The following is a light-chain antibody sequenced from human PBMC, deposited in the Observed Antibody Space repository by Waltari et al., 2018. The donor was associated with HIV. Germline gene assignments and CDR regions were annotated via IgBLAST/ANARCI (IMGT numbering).Light chain of an antibody. CDR3: SSHAGSKVV. J-gene: IGLJ2*01. CDR2: YVI. Sequence: QSALTQPPSASGSPGQSVTLPCTGTSSYVGGYNYVSWHPQHPGKAPKLMIYYVIKRPSGVPGRCAGSKAGKTASLTVSGLQPEDEADYYCSSHAGSKVVFGGGTRLTVL. CDR1: SSYVGGYNY. V-gene: IGLV2-8*01.